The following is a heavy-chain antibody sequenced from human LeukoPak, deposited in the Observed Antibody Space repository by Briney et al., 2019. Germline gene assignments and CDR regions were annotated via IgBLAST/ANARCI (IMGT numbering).Heavy chain of an antibody. V-gene: IGHV4-39*01. Sequence: SETLSLTCAVSGGSISSSSYYWGWIRQPPGKGLEWIGSINYSGNTYYNPSLKSRVTISVDTSKNQFSLKLNSVTAADTAVYYCARLDIVVVPASSFDHWGQGTLVTVSS. CDR1: GGSISSSSYY. CDR3: ARLDIVVVPASSFDH. J-gene: IGHJ4*02. CDR2: INYSGNT. D-gene: IGHD2-2*01.